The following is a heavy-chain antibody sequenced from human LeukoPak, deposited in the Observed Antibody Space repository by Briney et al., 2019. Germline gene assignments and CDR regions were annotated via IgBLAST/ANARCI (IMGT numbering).Heavy chain of an antibody. CDR2: ISYDGSNK. D-gene: IGHD2-2*01. CDR1: GFTFDDYA. V-gene: IGHV3-30*04. CDR3: ARDCSSTSCYLGAVDI. Sequence: GETLTLSCTVSGFTFDDYAMHWVRQAPGKGLEWVADISYDGSNKYYAYSVKGRFTISRDNSKNTLYLQMNSLRAEDTAVYYSARDCSSTSCYLGAVDICGQGTMVTVSS. J-gene: IGHJ3*02.